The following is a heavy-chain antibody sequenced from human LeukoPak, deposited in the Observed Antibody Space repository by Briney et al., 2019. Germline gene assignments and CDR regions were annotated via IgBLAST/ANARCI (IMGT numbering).Heavy chain of an antibody. CDR2: INPNSGDT. V-gene: IGHV1-2*02. J-gene: IGHJ5*02. D-gene: IGHD1-26*01. CDR1: GYTLNVYY. CDR3: VRGIRRSSGNYYGDNWFDP. Sequence: ASVKVSCKASGYTLNVYYMHWVRQAPGQGLEWMGWINPNSGDTNYAQKFQGRVTMTRDTSISTVYMELNRLTSDDTAVYYCVRGIRRSSGNYYGDNWFDPWGQGTLVIVSS.